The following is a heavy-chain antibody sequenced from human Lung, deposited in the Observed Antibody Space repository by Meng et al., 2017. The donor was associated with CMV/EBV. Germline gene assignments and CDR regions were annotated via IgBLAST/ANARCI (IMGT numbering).Heavy chain of an antibody. CDR1: EFTFSTYW. J-gene: IGHJ4*02. CDR2: INQGGSEK. V-gene: IGHV3-7*01. Sequence: SCAASEFTFSTYWMSWVRQAPGRGLEWVANINQGGSEKYYVASVMGRFTVSRDNAKNSLYLQMNSLRAEDTAIYYCATSSSGFFDNWGQGALVTVSS. D-gene: IGHD3-22*01. CDR3: ATSSSGFFDN.